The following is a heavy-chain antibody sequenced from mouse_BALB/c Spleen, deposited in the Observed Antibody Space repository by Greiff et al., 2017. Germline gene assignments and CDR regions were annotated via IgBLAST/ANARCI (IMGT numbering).Heavy chain of an antibody. Sequence: EVKLMESGGGLVQPGGSRKLSCAASGFTFSSFGMHWVRQAPEKGLEWVAYISSGSSTIYYADTVKGRFTISRDNPKNTLFLQMTSLRSEDTAMYYCAREGVRGMDYWGQGTSVTVSS. J-gene: IGHJ4*01. CDR3: AREGVRGMDY. V-gene: IGHV5-17*02. CDR1: GFTFSSFG. CDR2: ISSGSSTI. D-gene: IGHD2-14*01.